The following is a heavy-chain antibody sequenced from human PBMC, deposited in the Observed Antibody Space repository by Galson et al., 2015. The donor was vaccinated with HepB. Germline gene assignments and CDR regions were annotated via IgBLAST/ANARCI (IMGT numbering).Heavy chain of an antibody. D-gene: IGHD4/OR15-4a*01. CDR3: TKGTINNVYYFDY. Sequence: SLRLSCAASGLTFGSYAMSWVRQAPGKGLEWVSAISASGGGTYYADSVKGRFTISRDNSKNTLYLQMTSLRAEDTAVYYWTKGTINNVYYFDYWGQGTLVTVAS. CDR2: ISASGGGT. CDR1: GLTFGSYA. J-gene: IGHJ4*02. V-gene: IGHV3-23*01.